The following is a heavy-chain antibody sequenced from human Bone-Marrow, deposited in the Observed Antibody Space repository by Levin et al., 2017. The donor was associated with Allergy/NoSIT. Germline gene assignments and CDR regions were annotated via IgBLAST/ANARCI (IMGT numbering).Heavy chain of an antibody. CDR3: ARDRNYYGMDV. J-gene: IGHJ6*02. CDR2: IKEDGSEK. D-gene: IGHD1-14*01. Sequence: GESLKISCAASGFTLSAYWMSWVRQAPGKGLEWVANIKEDGSEKDYVHSVKGRFTVSRDNAKNSLYLQMNSLRAEETAVYYCARDRNYYGMDVWGQGTTVTVSS. CDR1: GFTLSAYW. V-gene: IGHV3-7*01.